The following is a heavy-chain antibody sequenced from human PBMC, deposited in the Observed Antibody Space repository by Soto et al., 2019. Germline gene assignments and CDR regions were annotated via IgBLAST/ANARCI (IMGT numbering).Heavy chain of an antibody. CDR1: GGCMISYY. D-gene: IGHD5-12*01. CDR3: VRRIVATETFDY. Sequence: SETLSLTCTVSGGCMISYYWSWIRQPPGRGLEWIGFIYYAGSTKYNPSLNSRVTISVDTSKNQFSLTVTSVTAADTAVYYCVRRIVATETFDYWGQGTLVTVSS. V-gene: IGHV4-59*08. J-gene: IGHJ4*02. CDR2: IYYAGST.